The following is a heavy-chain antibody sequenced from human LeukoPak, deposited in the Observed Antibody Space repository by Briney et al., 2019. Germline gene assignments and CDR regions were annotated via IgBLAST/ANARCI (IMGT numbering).Heavy chain of an antibody. J-gene: IGHJ4*02. CDR3: AKDTAVILTAPFDS. Sequence: GGSLRLSCAASEFTFSSYATNWFRQAPGKGLEWVSAISGSGTNTYYAGSVRGRFTISRDNSNNRLYLQMNSVRAEDTAMYFCAKDTAVILTAPFDSWGQGTLVTVSS. V-gene: IGHV3-23*01. D-gene: IGHD2-21*01. CDR2: ISGSGTNT. CDR1: EFTFSSYA.